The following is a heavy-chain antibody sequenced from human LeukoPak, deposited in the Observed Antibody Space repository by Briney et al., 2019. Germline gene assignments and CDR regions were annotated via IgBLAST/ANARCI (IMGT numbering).Heavy chain of an antibody. CDR1: GGSISSGDYY. CDR3: ASITMVRGVILGDFDAFDI. D-gene: IGHD3-10*01. V-gene: IGHV4-30-4*01. J-gene: IGHJ3*02. Sequence: SQTLSLTCTVSGGSISSGDYYWSWIRQPPGKGLEWIGYIYYSGSTYYNPSLKSRVTISVDTSKNQFSLKLSSVTAADTAVYYCASITMVRGVILGDFDAFDIWGQGTMVTVSS. CDR2: IYYSGST.